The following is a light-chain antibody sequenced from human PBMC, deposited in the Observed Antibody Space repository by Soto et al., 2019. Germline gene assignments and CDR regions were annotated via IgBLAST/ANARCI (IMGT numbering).Light chain of an antibody. CDR3: QQYGDAPAT. V-gene: IGKV3-20*01. J-gene: IGKJ1*01. CDR2: GSS. CDR1: QSVTNDF. Sequence: VLTQSPVILSLSPGERATLSCRASQSVTNDFLAWYQQKPGQAPRLLVYGSSKRASGIPGRFSGSGSGTDFTLTISRLEPEDFAVYYCQQYGDAPATCGQGTKVEI.